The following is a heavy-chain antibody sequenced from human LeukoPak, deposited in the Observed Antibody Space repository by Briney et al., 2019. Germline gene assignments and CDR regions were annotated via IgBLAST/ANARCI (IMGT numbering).Heavy chain of an antibody. V-gene: IGHV3-7*01. CDR2: IKQDGSEK. J-gene: IGHJ6*04. D-gene: IGHD3-10*02. CDR3: AELGITMIGGV. Sequence: GGSLRLSCAASGFTFSSYWMSWVRQAPGKGLKWVANIKQDGSEKYYVDSVKGRFTISRDNAKNSLYLQMNSLRAEDTAVYYCAELGITMIGGVWGKGTTVTISS. CDR1: GFTFSSYW.